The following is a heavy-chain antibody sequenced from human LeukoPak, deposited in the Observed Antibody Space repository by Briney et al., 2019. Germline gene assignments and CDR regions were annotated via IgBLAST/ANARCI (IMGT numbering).Heavy chain of an antibody. CDR1: GFTFSSYA. CDR3: ATCSTSLLFDYYFDY. Sequence: GGSLRLSCAASGFTFSSYAMSWVRQALGKGLEWVSAISGSGGSTYYADSVKGRFTISRDNSKNTLYLQMNSLRAEDTAVYYCATCSTSLLFDYYFDYWGQGTLVTVSS. V-gene: IGHV3-23*01. CDR2: ISGSGGST. D-gene: IGHD2-2*01. J-gene: IGHJ4*02.